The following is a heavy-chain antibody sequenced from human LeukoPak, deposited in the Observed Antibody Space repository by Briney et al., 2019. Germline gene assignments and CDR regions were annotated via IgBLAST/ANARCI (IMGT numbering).Heavy chain of an antibody. D-gene: IGHD3-22*01. CDR2: IYYSGST. V-gene: IGHV4-39*07. CDR1: GDSISSSRYY. J-gene: IGHJ3*02. CDR3: ARVWGETDFYDSRGAFDI. Sequence: SETLSLTCTVSGDSISSSRYYWGWIRQPPGKGLEWIGSIYYSGSTYYNPSLKSRLTISVDTSKNQFSLKLNSVTAADTAVYYCARVWGETDFYDSRGAFDIWGQGTMVTVSS.